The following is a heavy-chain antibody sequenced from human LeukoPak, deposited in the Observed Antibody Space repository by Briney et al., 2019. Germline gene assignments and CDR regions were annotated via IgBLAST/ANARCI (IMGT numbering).Heavy chain of an antibody. J-gene: IGHJ3*02. V-gene: IGHV3-11*01. Sequence: PGGSLRLSCAASTFTFSDYYMSWIRQAPGKGLEWVSYLSRSGNTIYYTDSVKGRFTISRDNAKNTLYLQMNSLRAEDTAVYYCAGTHGGSWYALDIWGQGTMVTVSS. CDR1: TFTFSDYY. CDR3: AGTHGGSWYALDI. CDR2: LSRSGNTI. D-gene: IGHD6-13*01.